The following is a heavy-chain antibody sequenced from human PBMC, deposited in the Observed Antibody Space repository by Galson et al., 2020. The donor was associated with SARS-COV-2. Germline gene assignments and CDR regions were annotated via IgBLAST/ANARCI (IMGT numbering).Heavy chain of an antibody. J-gene: IGHJ4*02. D-gene: IGHD1-26*01. CDR2: INGNGSTT. V-gene: IGHV3-74*01. Sequence: GGSLRLSCAASGFTFSNFWMHWVRQAPGKGLVWVSRINGNGSTTTYADSVKGRFTISRDNAKNTLYLQMNSLRAEDTALYYCTATRAYWGQGTLITVSS. CDR3: TATRAY. CDR1: GFTFSNFW.